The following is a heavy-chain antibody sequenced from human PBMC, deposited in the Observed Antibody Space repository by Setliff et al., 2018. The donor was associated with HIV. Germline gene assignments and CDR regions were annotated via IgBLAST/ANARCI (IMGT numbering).Heavy chain of an antibody. CDR1: GFTFSSYD. J-gene: IGHJ4*02. D-gene: IGHD2-15*01. V-gene: IGHV3-13*01. Sequence: PGGSLRLSCAASGFTFSSYDMHWVRQVTGKGLEWVSAVGTAGETYYPGSAKGRFTISRENAKNSLFLQMNSLRTEDTAVYYCTMDLPGGISDCFDDWGQGTLVTVSS. CDR3: TMDLPGGISDCFDD. CDR2: VGTAGET.